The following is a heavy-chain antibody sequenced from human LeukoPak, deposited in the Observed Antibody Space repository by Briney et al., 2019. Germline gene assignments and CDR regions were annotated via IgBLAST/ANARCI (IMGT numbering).Heavy chain of an antibody. V-gene: IGHV1-18*01. J-gene: IGHJ5*02. CDR3: ARDKIRGSYGSIAAAGTQGWFDP. Sequence: GASVKVSCKASGYTFTSYGISWVRQAPGQGLEWMGWISAYNGNTNYAQKLQGRVTMTTDTSTSTAYMELRSLRSDDTAVYYCARDKIRGSYGSIAAAGTQGWFDPWGQGTLVTVSS. CDR2: ISAYNGNT. CDR1: GYTFTSYG. D-gene: IGHD6-13*01.